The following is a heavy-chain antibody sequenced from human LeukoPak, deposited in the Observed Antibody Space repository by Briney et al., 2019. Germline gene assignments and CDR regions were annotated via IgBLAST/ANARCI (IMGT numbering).Heavy chain of an antibody. V-gene: IGHV4-4*02. D-gene: IGHD6-19*01. J-gene: IGHJ5*02. CDR1: GGSISSSNW. CDR2: INHSGAI. CDR3: ARLDYRDSSGHNWFDP. Sequence: SGTLSLTCAVSGGSISSSNWWSWIRQPPGKALEWIGEINHSGAINYNPSLKHRVNISVDTSQNQFSLKLNSVTAADTAVYYCARLDYRDSSGHNWFDPWGQGSLVTVSS.